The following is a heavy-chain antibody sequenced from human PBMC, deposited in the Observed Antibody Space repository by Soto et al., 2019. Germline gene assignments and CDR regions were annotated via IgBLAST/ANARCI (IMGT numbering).Heavy chain of an antibody. CDR2: IYSGGST. V-gene: IGHV3-53*04. CDR3: ARGGYYDFWSGLTGPGKLDI. D-gene: IGHD3-3*01. Sequence: GGSLRLSCAASGFTVSSNYMSWVRQAPGKGLEWVSVIYSGGSTYYADSVKGRFTISRHNSKNTLYLQMNSLRAEETAVYYCARGGYYDFWSGLTGPGKLDIWGQGTMVTVSS. J-gene: IGHJ3*02. CDR1: GFTVSSNY.